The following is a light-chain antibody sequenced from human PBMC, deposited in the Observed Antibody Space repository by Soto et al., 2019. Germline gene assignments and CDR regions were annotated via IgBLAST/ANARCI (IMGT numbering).Light chain of an antibody. J-gene: IGKJ2*01. CDR2: AAS. CDR1: QSVSSTY. V-gene: IGKV3-20*01. CDR3: EQYDSSPYT. Sequence: EIVLTQSPGTLSLSPGERATLSCRASQSVSSTYFAWYQQKPGQAPRLLIYAASSREPGIPDTFSGSGSGTDFTLTISRLEHEDFAVYYCEQYDSSPYTFGQGTKLEIK.